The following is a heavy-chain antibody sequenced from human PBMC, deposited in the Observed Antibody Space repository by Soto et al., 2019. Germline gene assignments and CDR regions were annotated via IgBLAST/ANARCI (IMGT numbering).Heavy chain of an antibody. D-gene: IGHD3-3*01. J-gene: IGHJ6*02. Sequence: EVQLLESGGGLVQPGGSLRLSCAASGFTFSSYAMRWVRQAPGKGLEWVSAISGSGGSKYYADSVKGRFTISRDNSKNTLYLQMNSLRDEDTAVYYCASSANVVRFLEWFPGGYYYDGMDVWGQGTPVTVSS. V-gene: IGHV3-23*01. CDR3: ASSANVVRFLEWFPGGYYYDGMDV. CDR1: GFTFSSYA. CDR2: ISGSGGSK.